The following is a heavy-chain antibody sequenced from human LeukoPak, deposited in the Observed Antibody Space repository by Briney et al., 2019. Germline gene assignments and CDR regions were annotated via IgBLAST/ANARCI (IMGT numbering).Heavy chain of an antibody. CDR2: ISSSSSYI. D-gene: IGHD6-13*01. Sequence: GGSLRLSCAASGFTFSSYSMNWVRQAPGKGLEWVSSISSSSSYIYYADSVKGRFTISRDNAKNSLYLQMNSLRAEDTAVYYCARGVASIAAAGFDYWGQGTLVTVSS. CDR3: ARGVASIAAAGFDY. J-gene: IGHJ4*02. V-gene: IGHV3-21*01. CDR1: GFTFSSYS.